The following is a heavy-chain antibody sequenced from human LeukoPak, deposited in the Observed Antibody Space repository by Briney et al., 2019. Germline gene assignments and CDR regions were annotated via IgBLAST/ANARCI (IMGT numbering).Heavy chain of an antibody. CDR2: INHSGST. J-gene: IGHJ5*02. Sequence: KASETLSLTCAVYGGSFSGYYWSWIRQPPGKGLEWIGEINHSGSTNYNPSLKSRVTISVDTSKNQFSLKLSSVTAADTAVYYCARGGHSYGPNWFDPWGQGTLVTVSS. V-gene: IGHV4-34*01. CDR1: GGSFSGYY. D-gene: IGHD5-18*01. CDR3: ARGGHSYGPNWFDP.